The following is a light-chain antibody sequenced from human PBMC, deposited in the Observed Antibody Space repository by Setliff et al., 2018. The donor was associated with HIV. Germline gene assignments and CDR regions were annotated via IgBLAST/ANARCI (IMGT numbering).Light chain of an antibody. CDR2: EVR. CDR3: SSYAITNTLP. V-gene: IGLV2-14*01. CDR1: SRDVGGYNY. Sequence: QSALTQPASVSGSPGQSITISCTGTSRDVGGYNYVSWYQQHPGKAPKLIIYEVRNRPSGVSNRFSGSKFGNTASLTISGLQAEDEADYYCSSYAITNTLPFGTGTKVTVL. J-gene: IGLJ1*01.